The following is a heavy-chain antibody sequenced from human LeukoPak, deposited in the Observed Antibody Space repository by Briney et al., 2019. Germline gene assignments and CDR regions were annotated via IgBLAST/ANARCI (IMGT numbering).Heavy chain of an antibody. J-gene: IGHJ4*02. CDR3: TRVGYIDEGIDY. CDR2: IKQDGSKK. D-gene: IGHD5-24*01. V-gene: IGHV3-7*04. CDR1: GFPFSSYW. Sequence: GGSLRLSCVASGFPFSSYWMTWVRQAPGKGLEWVANIKQDGSKKSYVDSVKGRFAISRDNAKNSLYLQMNSLRAEDTAIYYCTRVGYIDEGIDYWGQGTLVTVSS.